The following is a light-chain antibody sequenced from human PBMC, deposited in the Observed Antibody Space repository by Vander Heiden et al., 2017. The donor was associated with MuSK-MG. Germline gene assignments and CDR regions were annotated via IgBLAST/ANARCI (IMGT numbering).Light chain of an antibody. Sequence: DIQLTQSPSFLSASIGDRVTITCRASQGIRSYLAWYQQKPGKAPTLLIYGASSLQSGVPSRFSGGGSGTEFTLTIRSLQPEDFATYYCQQFISYPRTFGGGTKVEIK. CDR1: QGIRSY. CDR3: QQFISYPRT. CDR2: GAS. V-gene: IGKV1-9*01. J-gene: IGKJ4*01.